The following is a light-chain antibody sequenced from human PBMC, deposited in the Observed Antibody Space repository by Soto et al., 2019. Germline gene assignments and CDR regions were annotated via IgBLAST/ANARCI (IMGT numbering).Light chain of an antibody. V-gene: IGKV1-5*03. Sequence: DIQMTKSPSTLSPSGGERVIITSRAIQSFGGWLAWYQKNPGKAPNLLIYRGFTLKSGIPSRFTGSGSGTEFTLTISSLQPDDFATYYCQQYDRASWTFGQGTKVEIK. CDR1: QSFGGW. CDR2: RGF. J-gene: IGKJ1*01. CDR3: QQYDRASWT.